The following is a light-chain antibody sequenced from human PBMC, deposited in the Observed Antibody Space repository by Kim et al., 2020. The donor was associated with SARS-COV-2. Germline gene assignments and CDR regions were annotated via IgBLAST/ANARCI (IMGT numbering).Light chain of an antibody. V-gene: IGLV7-46*01. CDR2: DTS. J-gene: IGLJ3*02. CDR3: SVSYSGTWV. CDR1: TGAVTSGHY. Sequence: QAVVTQEPSLTVSPGGTVTLTCGASTGAVTSGHYPYWFQQRPGQAPRTLIYDTSNKHSWIPDRFSGFLLGGKAALTLSGAQPEDEAVYFCSVSYSGTWVFGGGTQLTVL.